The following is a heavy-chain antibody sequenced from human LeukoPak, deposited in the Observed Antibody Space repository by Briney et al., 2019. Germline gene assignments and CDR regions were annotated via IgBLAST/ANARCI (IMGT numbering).Heavy chain of an antibody. D-gene: IGHD2-2*01. CDR2: VRYDETTK. CDR1: GFTFNAYA. V-gene: IGHV3-30*02. Sequence: GGSLRLSCAASGFTFNAYAIHWVRQAPGKGLEWVAFVRYDETTKFYADSVKGRFTISRDNSKTTLYLQMNSLRAEDTAVYYCAKDVPTAYFDYWGQGTLVTVSS. CDR3: AKDVPTAYFDY. J-gene: IGHJ4*02.